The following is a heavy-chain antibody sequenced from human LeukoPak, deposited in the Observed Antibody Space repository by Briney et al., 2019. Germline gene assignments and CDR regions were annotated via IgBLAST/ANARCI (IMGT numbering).Heavy chain of an antibody. CDR2: INHSGST. CDR3: ARARDEDTIYWFDP. V-gene: IGHV4-34*01. Sequence: SETLSLTCAVYGGSFSGYYWSWIRQPPVKGLEWIGEINHSGSTNYNPSLKSRVTISVDTSKNQFSLKLSSVTAADTAVYYCARARDEDTIYWFDPWGQGTLVTVSS. J-gene: IGHJ5*02. CDR1: GGSFSGYY. D-gene: IGHD5-18*01.